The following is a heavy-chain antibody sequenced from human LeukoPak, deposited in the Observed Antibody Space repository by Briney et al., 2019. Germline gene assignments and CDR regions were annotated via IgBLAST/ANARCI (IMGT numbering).Heavy chain of an antibody. CDR3: AKGSPGYSSSGFDY. J-gene: IGHJ4*02. V-gene: IGHV3-23*01. CDR1: GFTFSSYA. D-gene: IGHD6-13*01. Sequence: PGGSLRLSCAASGFTFSSYAMSWVRQAPGKGLEWVSAISGGGGGTYYADSVKGRFTISGDNSKNTLYLQMNSLRAADTAVYHCAKGSPGYSSSGFDYWGQGALVTVSS. CDR2: ISGGGGGT.